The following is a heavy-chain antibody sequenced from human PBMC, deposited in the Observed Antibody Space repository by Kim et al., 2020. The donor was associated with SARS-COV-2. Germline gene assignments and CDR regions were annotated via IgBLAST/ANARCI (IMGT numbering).Heavy chain of an antibody. Sequence: GESLKISCKISGNSLTSYWIAWVRQVPGKGLEWMRIIYPPDSDTGYSPSFQGQVTISADNSISTAYLQWSSLKASDTAIYYCARRRGNSNFDSWGQGTLVTVSS. V-gene: IGHV5-51*01. CDR2: IYPPDSDT. CDR1: GNSLTSYW. D-gene: IGHD2-21*02. J-gene: IGHJ4*02. CDR3: ARRRGNSNFDS.